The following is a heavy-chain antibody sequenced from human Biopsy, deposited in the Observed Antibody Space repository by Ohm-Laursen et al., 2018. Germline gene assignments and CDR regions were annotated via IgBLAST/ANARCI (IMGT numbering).Heavy chain of an antibody. Sequence: TLSLTCTVSGGFISTYYWNWIRQPAGKALEWIGRIYNTGSTNYNPSLQSRVAMSVDTSKNQFSLKMSSVTAADTAVYYCARDLPYYENSGYGAFDMWGQGTMVTVSS. CDR2: IYNTGST. V-gene: IGHV4-4*07. CDR1: GGFISTYY. CDR3: ARDLPYYENSGYGAFDM. J-gene: IGHJ3*02. D-gene: IGHD3-22*01.